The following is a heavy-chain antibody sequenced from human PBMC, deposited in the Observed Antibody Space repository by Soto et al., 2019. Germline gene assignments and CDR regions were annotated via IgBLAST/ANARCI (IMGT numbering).Heavy chain of an antibody. CDR1: GGSVSSGSYY. J-gene: IGHJ5*02. Sequence: QVQLQESGPGLVKPSETLSLTCTVSGGSVSSGSYYWSWIRQPPGKGLEWIGYIYYSGSTNYNPSRKSRGTITVDAYKNQSSQKLSSVTAADTAVYYCAGDRGGDYGDDGGFDPWGQGTLVTVSS. D-gene: IGHD4-17*01. CDR3: AGDRGGDYGDDGGFDP. V-gene: IGHV4-61*01. CDR2: IYYSGST.